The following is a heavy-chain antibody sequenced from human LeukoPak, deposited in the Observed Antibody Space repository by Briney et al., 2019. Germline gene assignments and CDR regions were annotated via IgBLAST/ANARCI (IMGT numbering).Heavy chain of an antibody. J-gene: IGHJ6*02. D-gene: IGHD1-26*01. V-gene: IGHV1-69*01. CDR3: ARDRIDTKYYYYGMDV. CDR2: IIPIFGTA. Sequence: GASVKVSCTASGGTFSSYAISWVRQAPGQGLEWMGGIIPIFGTANYAQKFQGRVTITADESTSTAYMELRSLRSDDTAVYYCARDRIDTKYYYYGMDVWGQGTTVTVSS. CDR1: GGTFSSYA.